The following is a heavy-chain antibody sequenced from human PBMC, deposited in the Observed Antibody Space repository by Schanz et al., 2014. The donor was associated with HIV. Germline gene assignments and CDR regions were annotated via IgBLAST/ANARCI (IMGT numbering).Heavy chain of an antibody. J-gene: IGHJ4*02. CDR2: VYYSGGS. V-gene: IGHV4-39*01. D-gene: IGHD4-17*01. CDR1: GGSIRSTSYY. CDR3: ARRADYGAYVDY. Sequence: QLQLQESGPGLVKPSETLSLTCNVSGGSIRSTSYYWDWIRQPPGKGLEWIGSVYYSGGSHYNPSRKSRVTTSLAPPKNHFSRKLISGTAADTAVYYCARRADYGAYVDYWGQGTLVTVSS.